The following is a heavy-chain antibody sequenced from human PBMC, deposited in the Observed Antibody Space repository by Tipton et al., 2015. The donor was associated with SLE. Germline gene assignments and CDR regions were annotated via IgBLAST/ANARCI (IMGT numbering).Heavy chain of an antibody. CDR2: VSHGGRT. V-gene: IGHV4-34*01. D-gene: IGHD6-6*01. CDR3: TRQYSSSYYSDY. Sequence: TLSLTCAVSGGSFNTHYWSWIRQSPGKGLEWIGDVSHGGRTTYNPSLKGRVTVSVDTPKNQFSLRLTSVTVADTAIYYCTRQYSSSYYSDYWSQGSLVTVSS. CDR1: GGSFNTHY. J-gene: IGHJ4*02.